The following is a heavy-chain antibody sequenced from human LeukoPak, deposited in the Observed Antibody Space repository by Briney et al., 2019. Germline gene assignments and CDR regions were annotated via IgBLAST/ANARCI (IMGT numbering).Heavy chain of an antibody. CDR1: GGSISSYY. J-gene: IGHJ4*02. CDR3: ARAPGLGGGLDY. D-gene: IGHD3-16*01. Sequence: PSETLSLTCTVSGGSISSYYWSWIRQPPGKGLEWIGYIYYSGSTNYNPSLKSRVTISVDTSKNRFSLKLSSVTAADTAVYYCARAPGLGGGLDYWGQGTLVTVSS. CDR2: IYYSGST. V-gene: IGHV4-59*01.